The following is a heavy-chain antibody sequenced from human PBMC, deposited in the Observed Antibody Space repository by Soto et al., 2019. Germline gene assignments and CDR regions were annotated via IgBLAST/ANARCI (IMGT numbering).Heavy chain of an antibody. J-gene: IGHJ6*02. CDR1: GFTFSSYG. V-gene: IGHV3-23*01. Sequence: GGSLRLSCAASGFTFSSYGMSWVRQAPGKGLEWVSSISGSGDSTYYADSVKGRFTISRDNSKNTQYLQMNSLRAEDTAVYYCAKDRRSSPYGMDVWGLGATVTVSS. CDR2: ISGSGDST. CDR3: AKDRRSSPYGMDV.